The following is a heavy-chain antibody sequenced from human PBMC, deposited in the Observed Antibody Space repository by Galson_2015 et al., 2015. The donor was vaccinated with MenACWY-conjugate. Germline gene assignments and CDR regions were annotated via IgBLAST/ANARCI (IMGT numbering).Heavy chain of an antibody. J-gene: IGHJ5*02. V-gene: IGHV7-4-1*02. CDR2: SNTNTGNP. D-gene: IGHD6-13*01. Sequence: SVKVSCKASGYTVTAYAINWVRQAAGQGLEWLGWSNTNTGNPTYAQGFTGRLVFSLDTSVITAYLQISSLKAEDTAIYYCVRDPKLSSSWYFFDPWGQGTLVTVSS. CDR1: GYTVTAYA. CDR3: VRDPKLSSSWYFFDP.